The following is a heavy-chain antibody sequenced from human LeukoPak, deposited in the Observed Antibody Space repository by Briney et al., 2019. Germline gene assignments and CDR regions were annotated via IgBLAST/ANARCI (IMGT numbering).Heavy chain of an antibody. D-gene: IGHD3-3*01. Sequence: PSETLSLTCTVSGGSISSYYWSWIRQPPGKGLEWIGYIYYSGSTNYNPSLKSRVTISINTSKNQFSLKLSSVTAADTAVYYCAREADFWSGYHNFDYWGQGTLATVSS. CDR2: IYYSGST. CDR1: GGSISSYY. J-gene: IGHJ4*02. CDR3: AREADFWSGYHNFDY. V-gene: IGHV4-59*12.